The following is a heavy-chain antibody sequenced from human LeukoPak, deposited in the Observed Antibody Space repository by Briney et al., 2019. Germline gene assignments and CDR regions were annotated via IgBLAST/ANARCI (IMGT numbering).Heavy chain of an antibody. D-gene: IGHD2-15*01. V-gene: IGHV1-2*02. CDR2: INPDSGDT. Sequence: ASVKVSCKASGNTFTGYFIHWVRQAPGQGLEWMGWINPDSGDTAHAQKFQARVTMTRDTSISTAYMELSMLRSDDTAVYYCASRGYCSGARCPFDYWGQGTLVTVSS. CDR3: ASRGYCSGARCPFDY. CDR1: GNTFTGYF. J-gene: IGHJ4*02.